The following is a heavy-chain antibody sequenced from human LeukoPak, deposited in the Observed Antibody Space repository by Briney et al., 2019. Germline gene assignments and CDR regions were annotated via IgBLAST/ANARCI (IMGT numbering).Heavy chain of an antibody. CDR2: LYYDGRT. Sequence: SETLSLTCTVSGGSVSSGYYYWGWIRQSPGKALEWIGSLYYDGRTYYNPSLQSRVTVSVDTSKTQISLRLNSVTATDTAIYYCVRFYYGSGSYVSNFDYWGQGTLVTVSS. J-gene: IGHJ4*02. CDR3: VRFYYGSGSYVSNFDY. CDR1: GGSVSSGYYY. D-gene: IGHD3-10*01. V-gene: IGHV4-39*01.